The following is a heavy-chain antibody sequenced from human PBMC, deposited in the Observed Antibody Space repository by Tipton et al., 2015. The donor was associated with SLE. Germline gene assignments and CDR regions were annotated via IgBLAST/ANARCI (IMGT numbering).Heavy chain of an antibody. Sequence: SLRLSCAASGFNFEYYAMHWVRQVPGKGLEWVSSISGNGYRSGYADSVRGRFTISRDNAKNSLYLQMNSQRAEDTALYYCTKDQSSGDYYSYAMDVWGQGTTVTVSS. CDR1: GFNFEYYA. J-gene: IGHJ6*02. V-gene: IGHV3-9*01. CDR3: TKDQSSGDYYSYAMDV. CDR2: ISGNGYRS. D-gene: IGHD3-16*01.